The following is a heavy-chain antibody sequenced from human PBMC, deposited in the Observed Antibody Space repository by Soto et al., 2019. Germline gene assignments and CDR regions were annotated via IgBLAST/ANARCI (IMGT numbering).Heavy chain of an antibody. D-gene: IGHD3-10*01. CDR3: VTAVRTRLDN. Sequence: GGSLRLSWAASGFTVSSNYMSWVRQAPGKGLEWVSVIYSGGSTYYADSAKGRFTISRDNSKNTLYLQMNGLRLDDTAVYYCVTAVRTRLDNWGPGTLVTVSS. J-gene: IGHJ4*02. V-gene: IGHV3-53*05. CDR1: GFTVSSNY. CDR2: IYSGGST.